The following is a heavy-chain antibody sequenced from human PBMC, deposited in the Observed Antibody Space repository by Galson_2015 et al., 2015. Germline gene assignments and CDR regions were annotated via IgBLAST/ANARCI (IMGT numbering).Heavy chain of an antibody. D-gene: IGHD3-10*01. CDR2: FTAGNGNT. CDR3: AREGPPLWFGELLTLGWFDP. Sequence: FTSYAMHWVRQAPGQRLEWMGWFTAGNGNTKYSQKFQGRVTITRDTSASTAYMELSSLRSEDTAVYYCAREGPPLWFGELLTLGWFDPWGQGTLVTVSS. V-gene: IGHV1-3*01. CDR1: FTSYA. J-gene: IGHJ5*02.